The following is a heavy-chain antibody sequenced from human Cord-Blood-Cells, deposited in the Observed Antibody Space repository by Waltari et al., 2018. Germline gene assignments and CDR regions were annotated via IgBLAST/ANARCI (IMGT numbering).Heavy chain of an antibody. D-gene: IGHD3-9*01. CDR2: IYYSGSP. Sequence: QLQLQESGPGLVKPSETLSLTCTVSGGSISSSSYYWGWIRQPPGKGLEWIGSIYYSGSPYYNPSLKSRVTISVDTSKNQFSLKLSSVTAADTAVYYCARHRAPYYDILTGYYDYWGQGTLVTVSS. V-gene: IGHV4-39*01. J-gene: IGHJ4*02. CDR1: GGSISSSSYY. CDR3: ARHRAPYYDILTGYYDY.